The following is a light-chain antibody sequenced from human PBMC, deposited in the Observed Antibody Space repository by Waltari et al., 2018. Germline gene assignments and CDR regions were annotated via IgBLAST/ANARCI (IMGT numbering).Light chain of an antibody. CDR2: LGS. CDR1: QSLLHSNGDNY. CDR3: MQALQTPLT. V-gene: IGKV2-28*01. Sequence: DIVMTQSPLSLPVSPGEPASIACRSSQSLLHSNGDNYLYWYLQKPGQSPQLLIYLGSNRASGVPDRFSGSGSGTDFTLKISTVEAEDVGVYYCMQALQTPLTYGGGTKVEIK. J-gene: IGKJ4*01.